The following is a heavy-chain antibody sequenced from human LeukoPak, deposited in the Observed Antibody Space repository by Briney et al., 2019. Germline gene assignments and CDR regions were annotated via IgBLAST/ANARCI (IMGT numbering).Heavy chain of an antibody. CDR1: GGSISRSSHY. Sequence: PSETLSLTCSVSGGSISRSSHYWGWIRQPPGMGLEWIGTISYNGDTYYNPSLKSRVTISVDTSKNQFSLKLSSVTAADTAVYYCAKEGYSGYDYRHYWGQGTLVTVSS. CDR2: ISYNGDT. D-gene: IGHD5-12*01. J-gene: IGHJ4*02. V-gene: IGHV4-39*07. CDR3: AKEGYSGYDYRHY.